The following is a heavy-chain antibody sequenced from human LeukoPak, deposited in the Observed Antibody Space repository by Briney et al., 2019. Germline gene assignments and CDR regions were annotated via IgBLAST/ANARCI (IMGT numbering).Heavy chain of an antibody. D-gene: IGHD6-19*01. J-gene: IGHJ5*02. V-gene: IGHV4-59*01. Sequence: AETLSLTCTVSGFSISSNYWSWIRQPPGKGLEWIGYIYYSGCTDYNPSLEGGVTISLDKTKDQFSLKLSSVTTAETPMDYYSRDVAGFNWFHPWGQGTLVPVPS. CDR1: GFSISSNY. CDR3: SRDVAGFNWFHP. CDR2: IYYSGCT.